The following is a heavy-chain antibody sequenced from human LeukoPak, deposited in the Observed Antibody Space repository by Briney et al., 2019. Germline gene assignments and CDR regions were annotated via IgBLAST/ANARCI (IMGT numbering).Heavy chain of an antibody. CDR3: ARESGLWFGEPIDY. D-gene: IGHD3-10*01. Sequence: PGGSLRLSCAASGFAFSTYWMHWVRQAPEKGLVWVSGIKSDGSSTTYADSVKGRFTISRDNAKNTLYLQMNSLRAEDTAVYYCARESGLWFGEPIDYWGQGTLVTVSS. V-gene: IGHV3-74*01. CDR2: IKSDGSST. J-gene: IGHJ4*02. CDR1: GFAFSTYW.